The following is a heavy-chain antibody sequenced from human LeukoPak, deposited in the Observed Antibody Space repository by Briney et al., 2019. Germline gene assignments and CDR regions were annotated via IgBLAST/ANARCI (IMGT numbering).Heavy chain of an antibody. V-gene: IGHV3-48*03. CDR3: ARDSDTALDY. J-gene: IGHJ4*02. Sequence: PGGSLRLSCAASEFTFSSYEMNWVRQAPGKGLEWVSYISSSGSTIYYADSVKGRFTISRDNAKNSLYLQMNSLRAEDTAVYYCARDSDTALDYWGQGTLATVSS. CDR2: ISSSGSTI. D-gene: IGHD5-18*01. CDR1: EFTFSSYE.